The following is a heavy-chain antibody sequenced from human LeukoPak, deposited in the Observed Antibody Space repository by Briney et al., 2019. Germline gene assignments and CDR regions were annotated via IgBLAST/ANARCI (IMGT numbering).Heavy chain of an antibody. CDR1: GGTFSSYA. J-gene: IGHJ6*03. D-gene: IGHD2-2*01. CDR3: ASTRPDCSSTSCYEFYYYYYMDV. Sequence: SVKVSCKASGGTFSSYAISWVRQAPGQGLEWMGGIIPIFGTANYAQKFQGRVTITTDESTSTAYMELSSLRSEDTAVYYCASTRPDCSSTSCYEFYYYYYMDVWGKGTTVTVSS. V-gene: IGHV1-69*05. CDR2: IIPIFGTA.